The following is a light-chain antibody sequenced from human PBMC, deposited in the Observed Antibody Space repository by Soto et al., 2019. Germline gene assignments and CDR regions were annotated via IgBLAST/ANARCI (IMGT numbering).Light chain of an antibody. CDR3: HQYYKYST. J-gene: IGKJ1*01. V-gene: IGKV1-5*03. CDR1: QNISPW. Sequence: DIQMTQSPSTVSASVGDSVTITCRASQNISPWLAWYQQKPGEAPKLLIYKASSLESGVPPRFSGSGSGTEFNLAISSLQPDDFEIYYCHQYYKYSTFGLGTKVEIK. CDR2: KAS.